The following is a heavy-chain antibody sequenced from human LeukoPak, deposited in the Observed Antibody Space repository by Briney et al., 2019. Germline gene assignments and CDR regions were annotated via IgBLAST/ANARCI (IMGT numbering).Heavy chain of an antibody. V-gene: IGHV3-21*01. Sequence: GGSLRLSCAASGFTFSSYSMNWVRQAPGKGLEWVSSISSSSSYIYYADSVKGRFTISRDNAKNSLYLQMNSLRAENTAVYYCASTSTYYDFWSGYYAPTGTFDYWGQGTLVTVS. CDR2: ISSSSSYI. D-gene: IGHD3-3*01. J-gene: IGHJ4*02. CDR1: GFTFSSYS. CDR3: ASTSTYYDFWSGYYAPTGTFDY.